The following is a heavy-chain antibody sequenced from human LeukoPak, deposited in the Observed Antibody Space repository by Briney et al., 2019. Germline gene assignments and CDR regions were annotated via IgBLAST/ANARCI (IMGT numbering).Heavy chain of an antibody. D-gene: IGHD3-9*01. CDR3: ARDSSQLRYFDLYNWFDP. CDR1: GFTFSDYY. CDR2: ISSSGSTI. J-gene: IGHJ5*02. V-gene: IGHV3-11*01. Sequence: GGSLRLSCAASGFTFSDYYMSWIRQAPGKGLEWVSYISSSGSTIYYADSVKGRFTISRDNAKNSLYLQMNSLRAEDTAVYYCARDSSQLRYFDLYNWFDPWGQGTLVTVSS.